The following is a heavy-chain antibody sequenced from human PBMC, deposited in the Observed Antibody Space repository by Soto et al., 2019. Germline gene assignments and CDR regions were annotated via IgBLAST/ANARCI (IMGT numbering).Heavy chain of an antibody. V-gene: IGHV4-59*08. J-gene: IGHJ4*02. CDR2: IYYRGNT. CDR3: ARHPGYYDILTGYTTYYFDY. D-gene: IGHD3-9*01. Sequence: SETLSLTCAVYGGSFSGYYWSWIRQPPGKGLEWIGYIYYRGNTDYNPSLKSRVTISLDTPKNQFSLKLSSVTAADTAVYYCARHPGYYDILTGYTTYYFDYWGQGILVTVSS. CDR1: GGSFSGYY.